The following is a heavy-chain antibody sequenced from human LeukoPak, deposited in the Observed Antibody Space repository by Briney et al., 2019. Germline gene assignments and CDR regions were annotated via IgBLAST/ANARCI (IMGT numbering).Heavy chain of an antibody. J-gene: IGHJ4*02. CDR1: GGSISSGDYY. V-gene: IGHV4-30-4*08. Sequence: SETLSLTCTVSGGSISSGDYYWSWIRQPPGKGPEWIGYIYYSGSTYYNPSLKSRVTISVDTSKNQFSLKLSSVTAADTAVYYCARGYGIAARVEIDYWGQGTLVTVSS. CDR3: ARGYGIAARVEIDY. CDR2: IYYSGST. D-gene: IGHD6-6*01.